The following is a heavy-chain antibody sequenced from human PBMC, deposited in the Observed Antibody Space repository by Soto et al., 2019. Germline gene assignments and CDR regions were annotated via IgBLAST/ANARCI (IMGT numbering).Heavy chain of an antibody. CDR2: IIPIFGTA. J-gene: IGHJ6*02. V-gene: IGHV1-69*01. CDR1: GGTFSSYA. Sequence: QVQLVQSGAEVKKPGSSVKVSCKASGGTFSSYAISWVRQAPGQGLEWMRGIIPIFGTANYAQKFQGRVTITADESTSTAYMELSSLRSEDTAVYYCARVPYYGSGSYRPNYYYGMDVWGQGTTVTVSS. D-gene: IGHD3-10*01. CDR3: ARVPYYGSGSYRPNYYYGMDV.